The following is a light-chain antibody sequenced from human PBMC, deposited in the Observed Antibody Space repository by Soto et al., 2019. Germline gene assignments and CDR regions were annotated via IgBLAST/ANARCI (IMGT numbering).Light chain of an antibody. CDR1: NIGIKD. J-gene: IGLJ2*01. Sequence: SYELTQPPSVSVAPGQTASISCGGNNIGIKDVYWYQQQPGQAPVLVIYDNRDRPSGIPERFSGSNSGNTATLTISRVEAGDEADYYCQVWDTSSDLPVFGGGTKLTVL. V-gene: IGLV3-21*01. CDR3: QVWDTSSDLPV. CDR2: DNR.